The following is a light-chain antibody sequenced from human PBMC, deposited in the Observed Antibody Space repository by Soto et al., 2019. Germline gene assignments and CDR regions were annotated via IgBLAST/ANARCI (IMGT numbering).Light chain of an antibody. CDR3: QQYYSYPYT. CDR1: QRISSY. J-gene: IGKJ2*01. Sequence: AIRMTQSPSSLSASTGSRVTITCRASQRISSYLALYQQRAGKAPKLLIYAASTLQSGVPSRFSGSGSGTDFTLTISCLQSEDFATYYCQQYYSYPYTFGQGTKVDIK. CDR2: AAS. V-gene: IGKV1-8*01.